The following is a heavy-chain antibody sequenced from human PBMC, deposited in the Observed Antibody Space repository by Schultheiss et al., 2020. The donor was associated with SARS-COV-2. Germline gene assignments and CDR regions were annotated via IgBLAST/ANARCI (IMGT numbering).Heavy chain of an antibody. CDR2: IKSKTDGGTT. J-gene: IGHJ4*02. Sequence: GGSLRLSCAASGFTFSNAWMSWVRQAPGKGLEWVGRIKSKTDGGTTDYAAPVKGRFTISRDDSKNTAYLQMNSLKTEDTAVYYCTTDPDIVAYYDYWGQGTLVTVSS. CDR1: GFTFSNAW. CDR3: TTDPDIVAYYDY. D-gene: IGHD5-12*01. V-gene: IGHV3-15*01.